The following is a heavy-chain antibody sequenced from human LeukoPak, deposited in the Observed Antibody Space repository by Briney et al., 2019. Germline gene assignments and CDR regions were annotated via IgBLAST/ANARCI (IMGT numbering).Heavy chain of an antibody. CDR2: ISGDGTNI. D-gene: IGHD3-16*02. V-gene: IGHV3-74*01. J-gene: IGHJ4*02. CDR3: AKDAKYDYVWGSYRYTFFDY. Sequence: GGSLRLSCVASGFTFSSYYMQWVRQDPRKGLVWVSRISGDGTNINYADSVKGRFTISRDNAKNSLYLQMNSLRAEDTALYYCAKDAKYDYVWGSYRYTFFDYWGQGTLDTVSS. CDR1: GFTFSSYY.